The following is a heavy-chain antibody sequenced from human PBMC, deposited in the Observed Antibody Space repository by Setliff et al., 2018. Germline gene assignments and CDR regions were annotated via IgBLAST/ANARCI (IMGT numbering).Heavy chain of an antibody. J-gene: IGHJ4*02. Sequence: ASVKVSCKASGYTFTSYGISWVRQAPGQGLEWMGIINPSGGSTSYAQKFQGRVTMTRDTSTSTVYMELSSLRSEDTAVYYCARSGLGGSPQYFFDSWGQGTLVTVSS. D-gene: IGHD2-15*01. V-gene: IGHV1-46*01. CDR3: ARSGLGGSPQYFFDS. CDR1: GYTFTSYG. CDR2: INPSGGST.